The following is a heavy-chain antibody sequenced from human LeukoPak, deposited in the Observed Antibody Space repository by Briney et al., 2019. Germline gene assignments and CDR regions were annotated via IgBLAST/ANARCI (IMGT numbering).Heavy chain of an antibody. CDR1: GLNITKYW. CDR2: ISPDGSDI. V-gene: IGHV3-7*04. J-gene: IGHJ4*02. CDR3: VRGPSSN. D-gene: IGHD2-2*01. Sequence: GGSLRLSCAVSGLNITKYWMSWVRQAPGKRLEWVANISPDGSDIQCLDSVRDRFTVSRDNARNSLYLEMNRLRVEDTAIYYCVRGPSSNWGQGTLVTVSS.